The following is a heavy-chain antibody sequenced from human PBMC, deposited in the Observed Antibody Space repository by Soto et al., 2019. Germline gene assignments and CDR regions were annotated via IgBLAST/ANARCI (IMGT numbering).Heavy chain of an antibody. CDR2: ISSSSSTI. CDR3: ASDSGYDDDY. Sequence: EVQLVESGGGLVQPGGSLRLSCAASGFTFSSYSMNWVRQAPGKGLEWISYISSSSSTIYYADSVKGRFTISRDNAKNSLYLQMNSLRAEDTAVYYCASDSGYDDDYWGQGTLVTVSS. V-gene: IGHV3-48*01. D-gene: IGHD5-12*01. CDR1: GFTFSSYS. J-gene: IGHJ4*02.